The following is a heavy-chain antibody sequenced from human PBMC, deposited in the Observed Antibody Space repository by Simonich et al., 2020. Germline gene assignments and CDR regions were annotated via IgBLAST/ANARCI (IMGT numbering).Heavy chain of an antibody. CDR3: ARGPRWTGDDAFDI. Sequence: QVQLVQSGAEVKKPGASVKVSCKASGYTFTGYYMHWVRQAPGQGLEWMGWINPNRGGKNYAQKFQGRVTMTRDTSISTAYMELSRLRSDDTAVYYCARGPRWTGDDAFDIWGQGTMVTVSS. J-gene: IGHJ3*02. D-gene: IGHD7-27*01. CDR1: GYTFTGYY. CDR2: INPNRGGK. V-gene: IGHV1-2*02.